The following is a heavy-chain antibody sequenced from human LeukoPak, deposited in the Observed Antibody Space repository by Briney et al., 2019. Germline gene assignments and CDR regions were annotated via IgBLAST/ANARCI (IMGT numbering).Heavy chain of an antibody. Sequence: SETLSLTCTVSGGSISSYYWSWIRQPPEKGLEWIGEINHSGSTNYNPPLRSRVTISVDTSKNQFSLKLSSVTAADTAVYYCTTQAAAYDYWGQGTLVTVSS. D-gene: IGHD6-25*01. CDR3: TTQAAAYDY. CDR2: INHSGST. J-gene: IGHJ4*02. CDR1: GGSISSYY. V-gene: IGHV4-34*01.